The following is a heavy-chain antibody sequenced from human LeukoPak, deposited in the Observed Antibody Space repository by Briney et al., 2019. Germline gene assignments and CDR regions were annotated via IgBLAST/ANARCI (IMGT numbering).Heavy chain of an antibody. V-gene: IGHV4-38-2*02. D-gene: IGHD3-10*01. Sequence: SETLSLTCTVSGYSISSGYYWGWIRQPPGKGLEWIGSIYHSGRTFYNPSLKSRVTISVDTSKNQFSLKLTSVTAADTAVYYCARHYDYYGSGTYFDYWGQGTLVIVSS. CDR2: IYHSGRT. J-gene: IGHJ4*02. CDR3: ARHYDYYGSGTYFDY. CDR1: GYSISSGYY.